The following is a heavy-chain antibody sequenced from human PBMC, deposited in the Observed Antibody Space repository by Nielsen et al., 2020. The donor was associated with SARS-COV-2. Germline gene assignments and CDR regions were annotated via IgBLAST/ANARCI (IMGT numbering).Heavy chain of an antibody. CDR2: IYYSGST. V-gene: IGHV4-59*01. D-gene: IGHD6-6*01. CDR3: ARSIAARHYYYYYMDV. J-gene: IGHJ6*03. CDR1: GGSFSSYY. Sequence: SETLSLTCAVYGGSFSSYYWSWIRQPPGKGLEWIGYIYYSGSTNYNPSLKSRVTISVDTSKNQFSLKLSSVTAADTAVYYCARSIAARHYYYYYMDVWGKVTTVTVSS.